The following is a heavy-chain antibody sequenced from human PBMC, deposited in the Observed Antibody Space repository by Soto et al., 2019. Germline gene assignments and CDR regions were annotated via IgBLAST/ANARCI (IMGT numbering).Heavy chain of an antibody. V-gene: IGHV3-30*03. CDR3: TTDNPSIAAAQFDY. J-gene: IGHJ4*02. D-gene: IGHD6-13*01. Sequence: GGSLILSCAASGFTFSSYVMHWVRQATGKGLEWVAVISYDGSYKYYADSVKGRFTISRDNSKNTLYLQMNSLKTEDTAMYYCTTDNPSIAAAQFDYWGQGTLVTVSS. CDR2: ISYDGSYK. CDR1: GFTFSSYV.